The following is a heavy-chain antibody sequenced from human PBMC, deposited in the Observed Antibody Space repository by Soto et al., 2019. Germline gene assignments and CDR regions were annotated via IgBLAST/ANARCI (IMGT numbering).Heavy chain of an antibody. CDR2: IYYGGST. CDR3: ARAKRGYSPLFDY. D-gene: IGHD5-18*01. Sequence: PSETLSLTCTVSGGSISSGGYYWSWIRQHPGKGLEWIGYIYYGGSTYYNPSLKSRVTISVDTSKNQFSLKLSSVTAADTAVYYCARAKRGYSPLFDYWGQGTLVTVSS. CDR1: GGSISSGGYY. J-gene: IGHJ4*02. V-gene: IGHV4-31*03.